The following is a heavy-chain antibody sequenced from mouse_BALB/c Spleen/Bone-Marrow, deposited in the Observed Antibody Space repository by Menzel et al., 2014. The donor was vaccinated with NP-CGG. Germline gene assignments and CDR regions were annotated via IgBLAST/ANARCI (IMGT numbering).Heavy chain of an antibody. CDR2: INPYNDGT. Sequence: EVKLQESGPELVKPGASVKMSCKASGYTFTSYVMHWVKQKPGQGLEWIGYINPYNDGTKYNEKFKGMATLTSDRSSSTDYMELSSLTSEDSAVYYCAKGGNYRYDFDYWGQGTTLTVSS. J-gene: IGHJ2*01. CDR1: GYTFTSYV. V-gene: IGHV1-14*01. CDR3: AKGGNYRYDFDY. D-gene: IGHD2-14*01.